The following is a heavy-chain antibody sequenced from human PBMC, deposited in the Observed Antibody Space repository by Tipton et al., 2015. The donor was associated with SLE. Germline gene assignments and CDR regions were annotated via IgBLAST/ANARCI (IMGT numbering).Heavy chain of an antibody. CDR2: LYHTGST. D-gene: IGHD3/OR15-3a*01. CDR3: TRDVEFSTVSIFGLVP. V-gene: IGHV4-39*07. Sequence: TLSLTCTVSGGSISGNNYYWAWIRQPPEKGLEWVGNLYHTGSTHYNPSLRNRVTISIDTSKNQFFLNLTTLTDADTAIYYCTRDVEFSTVSIFGLVPWGQGLQVTVSS. J-gene: IGHJ4*02. CDR1: GGSISGNNYY.